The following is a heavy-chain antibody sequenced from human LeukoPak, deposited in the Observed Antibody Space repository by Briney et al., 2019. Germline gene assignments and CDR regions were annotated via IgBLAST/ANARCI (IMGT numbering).Heavy chain of an antibody. CDR2: ISYDGSNK. V-gene: IGHV3-30*04. CDR1: GFTFSTYA. CDR3: ARDHLEMATINFYGLDV. D-gene: IGHD5-24*01. Sequence: GRSLRLSCAASGFTFSTYAMHWVRQAPGRGLEWVAVISYDGSNKYYADSVKGRFIISRDNSKNTLFLQLNSLTAEDTSVFYCARDHLEMATINFYGLDVWGQGTTVTVSS. J-gene: IGHJ6*02.